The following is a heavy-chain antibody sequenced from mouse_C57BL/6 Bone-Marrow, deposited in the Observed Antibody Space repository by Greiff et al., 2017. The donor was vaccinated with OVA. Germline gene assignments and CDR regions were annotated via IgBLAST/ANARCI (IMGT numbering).Heavy chain of an antibody. CDR3: ARQGSNYPYYYAMDY. V-gene: IGHV2-6-1*01. Sequence: QVQLKESGPGLVAPSQRLSITCTVSGFSLTSYGVHWVRQPPGKGLEWLVVIWSDGSTTYNSALKSRLSISKDNSKSQVFLKMNSLQTDDTAMYYCARQGSNYPYYYAMDYWGQGTSVTVSS. D-gene: IGHD2-5*01. J-gene: IGHJ4*01. CDR1: GFSLTSYG. CDR2: IWSDGST.